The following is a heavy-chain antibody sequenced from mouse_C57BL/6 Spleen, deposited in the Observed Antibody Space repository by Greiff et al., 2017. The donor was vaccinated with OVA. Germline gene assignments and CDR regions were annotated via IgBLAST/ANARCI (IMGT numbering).Heavy chain of an antibody. Sequence: VQLQQSGAELARPGASVKLSCKASGYTFTSYGISWVKQSTGQGLEWIGEIYPRSGNTNYNEKFMGKATLTADKSSSTAYMELRSLTSEDSAVYFCAGYYGSSLFDYWGQGTTLTVSS. V-gene: IGHV1-81*01. J-gene: IGHJ2*01. CDR3: AGYYGSSLFDY. D-gene: IGHD1-1*01. CDR2: IYPRSGNT. CDR1: GYTFTSYG.